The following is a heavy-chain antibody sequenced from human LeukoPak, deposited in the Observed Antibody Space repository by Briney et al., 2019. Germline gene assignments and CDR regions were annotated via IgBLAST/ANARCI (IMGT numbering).Heavy chain of an antibody. Sequence: GGPLRLSCAASGFTFSSYSMNWVRQAPGKGLEWVSYISSSSSTIYYADSVKGRFTISRDNAKNSLYLQMNSLRAEDTAVYYCARDEMATSYPYYYYGMDVWGQGTTVTVSS. D-gene: IGHD5-24*01. CDR3: ARDEMATSYPYYYYGMDV. CDR1: GFTFSSYS. V-gene: IGHV3-48*01. J-gene: IGHJ6*02. CDR2: ISSSSSTI.